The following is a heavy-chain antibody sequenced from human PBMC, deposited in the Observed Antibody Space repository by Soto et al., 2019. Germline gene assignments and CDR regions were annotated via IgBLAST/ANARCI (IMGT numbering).Heavy chain of an antibody. V-gene: IGHV1-69*02. Sequence: QVQLVQSGAEVKKPGSSVKVSCKASGDTFSSYTISWVRQAPGQGLEWMGRIISVLGIPNYAQKFQGRLTITADKSTNTDYMELTSLTSEDTAVYYCASEGGTSAVDIWGQGTVVTVAS. CDR1: GDTFSSYT. CDR3: ASEGGTSAVDI. CDR2: IISVLGIP. D-gene: IGHD3-16*01. J-gene: IGHJ3*02.